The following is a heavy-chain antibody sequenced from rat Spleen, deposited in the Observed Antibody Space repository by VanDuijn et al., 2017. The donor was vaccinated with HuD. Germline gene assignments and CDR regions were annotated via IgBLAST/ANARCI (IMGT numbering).Heavy chain of an antibody. CDR3: TRHPTYYYSGDTLGF. J-gene: IGHJ3*01. CDR1: GFTFSDYY. Sequence: EVQLVESGGGVVQPGGAMKVSCAASGFTFSDYYIAWVRQAPKKCLVWFASISHEGTSTYYGDSVKGRFTISRDNAKSTLYLQMSSLRSEDTATYYCTRHPTYYYSGDTLGFWGQGTLVTVSS. D-gene: IGHD1-1*01. V-gene: IGHV5-22*01. CDR2: ISHEGTST.